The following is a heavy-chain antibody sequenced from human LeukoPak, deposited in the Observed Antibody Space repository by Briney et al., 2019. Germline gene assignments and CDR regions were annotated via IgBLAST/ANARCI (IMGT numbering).Heavy chain of an antibody. CDR1: GGSISSYY. V-gene: IGHV4-4*07. D-gene: IGHD3-9*01. Sequence: SETLSLTCTVSGGSISSYYWSWIRQPAGKGLEWIGRIYTSGSTNYNPSLKSRVTMSVDTSKNQFSLKLSSVTAADTAVYYCARWGRWDSQGHILTGYYKDYWGQGTLVTVSS. J-gene: IGHJ4*02. CDR2: IYTSGST. CDR3: ARWGRWDSQGHILTGYYKDY.